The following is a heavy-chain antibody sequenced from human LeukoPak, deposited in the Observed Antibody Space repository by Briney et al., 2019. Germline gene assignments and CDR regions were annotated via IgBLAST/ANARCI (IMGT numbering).Heavy chain of an antibody. CDR2: VHTSGGT. J-gene: IGHJ4*02. Sequence: PSETLSLTCTVSGDSITGNYWSWIRRPAGKGLEWIGRVHTSGGTNCNPSLTSRVTISLDKSTNQFSLRLTSVSAADTAVYYCARAPIGSHLDYWGQGTLVTVSS. V-gene: IGHV4-4*07. CDR3: ARAPIGSHLDY. CDR1: GDSITGNY. D-gene: IGHD1-1*01.